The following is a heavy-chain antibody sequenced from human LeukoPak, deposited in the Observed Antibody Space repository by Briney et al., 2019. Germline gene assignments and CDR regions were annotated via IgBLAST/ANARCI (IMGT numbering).Heavy chain of an antibody. Sequence: PGGSLRLSCAASGFTFKSYSIYWVRQAPGKGLEWVAVISYDGSNKYYADSVKGRFTISRDNSKNTLYLQMNSLRAEDTAVYYCARDDYGFSLWGQGTMVTVSS. D-gene: IGHD4-17*01. CDR2: ISYDGSNK. CDR1: GFTFKSYS. CDR3: ARDDYGFSL. V-gene: IGHV3-30*04. J-gene: IGHJ3*01.